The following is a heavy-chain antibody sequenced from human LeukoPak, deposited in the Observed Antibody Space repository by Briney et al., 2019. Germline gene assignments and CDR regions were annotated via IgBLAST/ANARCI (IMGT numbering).Heavy chain of an antibody. V-gene: IGHV3-30*18. CDR1: GFTFSSYG. CDR3: AKDLRSGLHQYYFDY. Sequence: GWSLRLSCAAAGFTFSSYGMHWVRQPPGKGLEWVAVISYDGSNKYYADSVKGRFTISRDNSKNTLYLQMNSLRAEDTAVYYCAKDLRSGLHQYYFDYWGQGTLVTVSS. CDR2: ISYDGSNK. J-gene: IGHJ4*02. D-gene: IGHD2-15*01.